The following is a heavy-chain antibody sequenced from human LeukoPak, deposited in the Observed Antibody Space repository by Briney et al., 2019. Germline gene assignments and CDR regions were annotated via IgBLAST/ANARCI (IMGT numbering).Heavy chain of an antibody. Sequence: SETLSLTCTVSGGSISSGGYYWSWIRQHPGKGLEWIGYIYYSGSTYYNPSLKSRVTISVDTSKNQFSLKLSSVTAADTAVYYCARAERITMIVAFDYWGQGTLITVSS. CDR1: GGSISSGGYY. V-gene: IGHV4-31*03. D-gene: IGHD3-22*01. J-gene: IGHJ4*02. CDR3: ARAERITMIVAFDY. CDR2: IYYSGST.